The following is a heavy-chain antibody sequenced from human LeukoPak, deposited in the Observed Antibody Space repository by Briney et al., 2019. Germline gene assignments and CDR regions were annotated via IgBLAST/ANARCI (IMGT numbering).Heavy chain of an antibody. CDR1: GDSISSYY. V-gene: IGHV4-59*08. CDR3: VSPRGFSYGYFDY. CDR2: MYSSGST. J-gene: IGHJ4*02. Sequence: SETLSLTCTVSGDSISSYYWTWIRQPPGKGLEWIGYMYSSGSTDSNPSLKSRVAMSVDTSKNQFSLRLGSVSATDTAVYYCVSPRGFSYGYFDYWGQGTLVTVSS. D-gene: IGHD5-18*01.